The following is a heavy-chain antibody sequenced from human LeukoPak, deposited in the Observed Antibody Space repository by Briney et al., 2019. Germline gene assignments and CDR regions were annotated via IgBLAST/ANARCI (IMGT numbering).Heavy chain of an antibody. CDR1: GFDISYNY. CDR2: ISYDGSNK. D-gene: IGHD6-13*01. CDR3: ARGAGPSVSPFDY. Sequence: GGSLRLSCVASGFDISYNYVGWVRQAPGKGLEWVAVISYDGSNKYYADSVKGRFTISRDNSKNTLYLQMNSLRAEDTAVYYCARGAGPSVSPFDYWGQGTLVTVSS. V-gene: IGHV3-30-3*01. J-gene: IGHJ4*02.